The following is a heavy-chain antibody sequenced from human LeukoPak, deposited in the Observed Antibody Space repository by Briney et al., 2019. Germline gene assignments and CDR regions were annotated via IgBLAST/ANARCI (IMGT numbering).Heavy chain of an antibody. Sequence: GGSLRLPCAASGFTFSSYAMHWVRQAPGKGLEWVAVISYDGSNKYYADSVKGRFTISRDNSKNTLYLQMNSLRAEDTAVYYCARDRDRNFDYWGQGTLVTVSS. CDR1: GFTFSSYA. D-gene: IGHD2-15*01. V-gene: IGHV3-30-3*01. CDR3: ARDRDRNFDY. J-gene: IGHJ4*02. CDR2: ISYDGSNK.